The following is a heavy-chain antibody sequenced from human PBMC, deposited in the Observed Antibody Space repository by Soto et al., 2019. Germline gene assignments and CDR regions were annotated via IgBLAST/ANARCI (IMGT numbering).Heavy chain of an antibody. CDR1: GGTFSSYA. CDR2: IIPIFGTA. V-gene: IGHV1-69*13. J-gene: IGHJ6*02. Sequence: GASVKVSCKASGGTFSSYAISWVRQAPGQGLEWMGGIIPIFGTANYAQKFQGRVTITADESTSTAYMELSSLRSEDTAVFYCARDSKDIVVVPAAIPGGYYYYGMDVCGQGTTVTVSS. CDR3: ARDSKDIVVVPAAIPGGYYYYGMDV. D-gene: IGHD2-2*02.